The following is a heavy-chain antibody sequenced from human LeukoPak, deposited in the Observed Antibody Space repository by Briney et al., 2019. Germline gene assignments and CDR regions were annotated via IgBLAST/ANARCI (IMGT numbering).Heavy chain of an antibody. J-gene: IGHJ4*02. D-gene: IGHD6-13*01. CDR3: ARDRVVSSWHDY. CDR2: IIPIFGIT. Sequence: ASVKVSCKASGGTFSSYAINWVRQAPGQGLEWMGRIIPIFGITNYAQKFQGRVTITADKSTGTAYMELSSLRSEDTAVYYCARDRVVSSWHDYWGQGTLVTVSS. V-gene: IGHV1-69*04. CDR1: GGTFSSYA.